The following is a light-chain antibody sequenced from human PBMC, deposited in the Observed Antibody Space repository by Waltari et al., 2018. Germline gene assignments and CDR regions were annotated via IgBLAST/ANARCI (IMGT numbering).Light chain of an antibody. CDR1: CSNFRLTT. V-gene: IGLV1-44*01. Sequence: QSVLTQPPSSSGTPGQRVTISCSCSCSNFRLTTVTCSQQLPGTAPKLLIYNDNQRPSGVPDRFSGSKSGSSASLAISGLQSDDEANYYCAAWDDSLNGLSFGTGTRVTVL. CDR3: AAWDDSLNGLS. J-gene: IGLJ1*01. CDR2: NDN.